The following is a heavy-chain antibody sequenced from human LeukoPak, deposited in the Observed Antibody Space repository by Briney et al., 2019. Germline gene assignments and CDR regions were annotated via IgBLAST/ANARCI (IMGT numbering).Heavy chain of an antibody. V-gene: IGHV4-34*01. D-gene: IGHD3-3*01. CDR2: INHSGST. CDR1: GGSFSGYY. CDR3: ARGFARITIFGVVIISAPFDY. J-gene: IGHJ4*02. Sequence: SETLSLTCAVYGGSFSGYYWSWLRQPPGKGLERIGEINHSGSTNYNPSLKSRVTISVDTSKNQFSLKLSSVTAADTAVYYCARGFARITIFGVVIISAPFDYWGQGTLVTVSS.